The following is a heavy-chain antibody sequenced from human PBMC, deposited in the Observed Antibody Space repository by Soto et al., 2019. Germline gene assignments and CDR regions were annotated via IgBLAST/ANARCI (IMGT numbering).Heavy chain of an antibody. V-gene: IGHV3-48*02. CDR3: ARERYYYGSGSYFDY. CDR2: ISSSSSTI. CDR1: GFTFSSYS. J-gene: IGHJ4*02. Sequence: GGSLRLSCAASGFTFSSYSMNWVRQAPGKGLEWVSYISSSSSTIYYADSVKGRFTISRDNAKNSLYLQMNSLRDEDTAVYYCARERYYYGSGSYFDYWGQGTLVTVSS. D-gene: IGHD3-10*01.